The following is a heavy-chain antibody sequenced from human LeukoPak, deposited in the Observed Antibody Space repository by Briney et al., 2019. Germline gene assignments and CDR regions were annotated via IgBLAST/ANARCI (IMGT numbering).Heavy chain of an antibody. CDR2: IYPDDSDT. J-gene: IGHJ4*02. CDR1: GYTFSNYW. V-gene: IGHV5-51*01. Sequence: GESLKISCKGFGYTFSNYWIGWVRQMPGKGLEWMGIIYPDDSDTRYSPSFQGQVTISADKSITAAFLQWSSLKASDTAMYYCAIFGDKYGSGSYGDSWGQGTLVTVSS. D-gene: IGHD3-10*01. CDR3: AIFGDKYGSGSYGDS.